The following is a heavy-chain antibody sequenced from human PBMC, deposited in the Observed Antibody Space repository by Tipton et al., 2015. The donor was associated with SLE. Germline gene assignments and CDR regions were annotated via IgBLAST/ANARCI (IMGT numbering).Heavy chain of an antibody. CDR2: IKPDGSIP. CDR3: AKSRQLLSDLHY. V-gene: IGHV3-74*01. D-gene: IGHD2-2*01. Sequence: SLRLSCAASGFSLSSHWMHWVRQTPGKGLVWVSRIKPDGSIPQYADSVKGRFTISRDTAKSALFLQMNSLRPEDTAVYYCAKSRQLLSDLHYWGQGTLITVSS. CDR1: GFSLSSHW. J-gene: IGHJ4*02.